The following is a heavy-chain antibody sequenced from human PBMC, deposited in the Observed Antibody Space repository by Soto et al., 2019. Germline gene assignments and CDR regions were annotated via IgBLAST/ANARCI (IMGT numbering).Heavy chain of an antibody. CDR1: GFTFSSYG. Sequence: QVQLVESGGGVVQPGRSLRLSCAASGFTFSSYGMHWVRQAPGKGLEWVAVIWYDGSNKYYADSVKGRFTISRDNSKNTLYLQMNSLRAEDTAVYYCARDTAMENNYYYYGMDVWGQGTTVTVSS. CDR3: ARDTAMENNYYYYGMDV. CDR2: IWYDGSNK. V-gene: IGHV3-33*01. D-gene: IGHD5-18*01. J-gene: IGHJ6*02.